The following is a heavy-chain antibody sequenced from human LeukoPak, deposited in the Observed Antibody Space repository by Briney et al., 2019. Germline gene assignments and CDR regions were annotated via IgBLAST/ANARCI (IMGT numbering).Heavy chain of an antibody. J-gene: IGHJ3*02. V-gene: IGHV3-53*01. Sequence: PGGSLRLSCAASGFTVSSNYMSWVRQAPGKGLEWVSVIYSGGSTYYADSVKGRFNISRDNSKNTLYLQMNSLRAEDTAVYYCARDTAMVGHAFDIWGQGTMVTVSS. CDR1: GFTVSSNY. CDR2: IYSGGST. CDR3: ARDTAMVGHAFDI. D-gene: IGHD5-18*01.